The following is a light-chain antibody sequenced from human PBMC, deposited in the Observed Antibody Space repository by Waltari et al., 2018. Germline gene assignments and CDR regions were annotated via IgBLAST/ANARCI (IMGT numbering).Light chain of an antibody. CDR3: QQSHALPPWT. CDR1: QTLNNN. Sequence: EIVVTQSPATLSVSPGDRAILTCRTSQTLNNNLAWFPQKPGQSPRLLIYGASARASGVPARFSGSGSGTEFTLTITSLQSEDFAVYYCQQSHALPPWTFGQGTRV. CDR2: GAS. V-gene: IGKV3-15*01. J-gene: IGKJ1*01.